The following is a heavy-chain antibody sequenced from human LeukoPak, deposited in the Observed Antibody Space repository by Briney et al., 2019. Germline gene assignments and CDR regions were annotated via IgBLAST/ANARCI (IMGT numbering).Heavy chain of an antibody. CDR2: IIPIFGTA. CDR1: GYTFTSYY. J-gene: IGHJ3*02. V-gene: IGHV1-69*13. D-gene: IGHD5-12*01. CDR3: ARDSGYERWMIDDAFDI. Sequence: ASVKVSCKASGYTFTSYYMHWVRQAPGQGLEWMGGIIPIFGTANYAQKFQGRVTITADESTSTAYMELSSLRSEDTAVYYCARDSGYERWMIDDAFDIWGQGTMVTVSS.